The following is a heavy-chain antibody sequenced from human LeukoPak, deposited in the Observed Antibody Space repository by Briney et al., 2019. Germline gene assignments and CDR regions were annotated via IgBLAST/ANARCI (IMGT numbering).Heavy chain of an antibody. J-gene: IGHJ4*02. Sequence: GGSLRLSCAASGFTFSSYAMSWVRQAPGKGLEWVSAISGSGGSTYYADSVKGRFTISRDNSKNTLYLQMNSLRAEDTAVYYCARGVHSSGYYRYFDYWGQGTLVTVSS. CDR1: GFTFSSYA. D-gene: IGHD3-22*01. V-gene: IGHV3-23*01. CDR3: ARGVHSSGYYRYFDY. CDR2: ISGSGGST.